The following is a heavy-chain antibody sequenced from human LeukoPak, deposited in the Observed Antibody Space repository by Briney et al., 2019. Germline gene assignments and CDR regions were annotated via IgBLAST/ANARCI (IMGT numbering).Heavy chain of an antibody. J-gene: IGHJ3*02. Sequence: GGSLRLSCAASGFTFSSYAMSWVRQAPGKGLEWVSAISGGGGSTYYADSVKGRFTISRDNSKNTLYLQMNSLRAEDTAVYYCAKDSVQRTVYCAFDIWGQGTMVTVSS. V-gene: IGHV3-23*01. CDR1: GFTFSSYA. CDR3: AKDSVQRTVYCAFDI. CDR2: ISGGGGST. D-gene: IGHD1-14*01.